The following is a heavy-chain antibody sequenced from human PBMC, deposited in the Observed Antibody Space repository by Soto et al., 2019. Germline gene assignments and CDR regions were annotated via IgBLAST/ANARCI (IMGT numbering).Heavy chain of an antibody. J-gene: IGHJ3*02. CDR3: AKDGGGVYGDYGDDAFDI. V-gene: IGHV3-23*01. CDR2: ISGTGGST. Sequence: EVQLLESGGGLVQPGGSLRLSCAASGFTFSTYAMSWVRQAPGKGLEWVSAISGTGGSTYHAASVKGRLTISRDNSKNTLYLQRSSLRAEDTAVYYCAKDGGGVYGDYGDDAFDIWGQGTMVTDSS. CDR1: GFTFSTYA. D-gene: IGHD4-17*01.